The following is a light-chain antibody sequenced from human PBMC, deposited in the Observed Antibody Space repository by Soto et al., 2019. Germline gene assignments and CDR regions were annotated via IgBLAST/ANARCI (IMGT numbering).Light chain of an antibody. J-gene: IGKJ1*01. V-gene: IGKV1-39*01. CDR1: QSISSF. CDR2: DAS. Sequence: DIQMTQSPSSLSASVGDRVTITCRASQSISSFLNWYQQRPGKAPKLLIYDASSLQSGVPSRFSSSRSGTDFTLTISSLQPEDFGTYYCQQSYSNPRTFGQGTKVEIK. CDR3: QQSYSNPRT.